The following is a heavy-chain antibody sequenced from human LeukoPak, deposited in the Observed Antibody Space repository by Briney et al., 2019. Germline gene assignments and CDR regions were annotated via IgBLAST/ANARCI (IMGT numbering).Heavy chain of an antibody. D-gene: IGHD6-19*01. CDR2: IYHSGNT. CDR1: GGPIRSGDYY. CDR3: ARGPSSGWGGYFDY. J-gene: IGHJ4*02. Sequence: SDTLSLTCSVSGGPIRSGDYYWSWIRQPPGTGLEWIGYIYHSGNTYYNPSFKSRVTISVDRSKDQFSLKLSSLTAADTAVYYCARGPSSGWGGYFDYWGQGTLVTVSS. V-gene: IGHV4-30-2*01.